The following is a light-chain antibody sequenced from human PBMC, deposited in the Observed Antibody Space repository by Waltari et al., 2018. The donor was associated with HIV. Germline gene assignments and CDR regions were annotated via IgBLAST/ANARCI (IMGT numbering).Light chain of an antibody. Sequence: DIVMTQSPNSLAVSLGERATINCRSSRTILFSSDNRDCLAWYQQKPGKSPKVLIYWASTRASGVPARFSGSGSGTNFSLTISALQTEDVALYYCQQYYTLGPTFGGGTKVEIK. CDR2: WAS. J-gene: IGKJ4*01. V-gene: IGKV4-1*01. CDR1: RTILFSSDNRDC. CDR3: QQYYTLGPT.